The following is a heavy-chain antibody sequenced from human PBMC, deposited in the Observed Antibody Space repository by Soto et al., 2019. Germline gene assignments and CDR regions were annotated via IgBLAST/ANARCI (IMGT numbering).Heavy chain of an antibody. D-gene: IGHD1-26*01. CDR3: AKEMYSGSNVDY. J-gene: IGHJ4*02. CDR2: ISGSGGNT. V-gene: IGHV3-23*01. CDR1: GFTFSNYA. Sequence: PGRSLRLSCAASGFTFSNYAMNFVRQAPGKGLEWVSAISGSGGNTYYADSVKGRLTISRDNSKNTLYLQMNSLRAEDTAVYYCAKEMYSGSNVDYWGQGTLVTVSS.